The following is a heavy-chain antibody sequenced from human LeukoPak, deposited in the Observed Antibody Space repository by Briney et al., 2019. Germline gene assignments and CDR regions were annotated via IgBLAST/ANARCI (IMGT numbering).Heavy chain of an antibody. J-gene: IGHJ4*02. V-gene: IGHV1-18*01. CDR1: GYTFTSYG. Sequence: ASVKVSCKASGYTFTSYGISWVRQAPGQGLEWMGWISAYNGNTNYAQKLQGRVTMTTDTSTSTAYMELRSLRSDDTAVYYCARAHKRNYYDSSGGYWGQGTLVTVSS. CDR2: ISAYNGNT. CDR3: ARAHKRNYYDSSGGY. D-gene: IGHD3-22*01.